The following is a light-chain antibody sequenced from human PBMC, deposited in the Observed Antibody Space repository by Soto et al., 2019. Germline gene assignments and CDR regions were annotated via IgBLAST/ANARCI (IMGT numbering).Light chain of an antibody. CDR1: QTISSW. V-gene: IGKV1-5*01. CDR3: LHEYSFPYT. J-gene: IGKJ2*01. Sequence: DLPITQSPSTLSGSVGDRVTITCRASQTISSWLAWYQQKPGKAPTLLIYDASSLESGVPSRFSGSGSGTEFTLTISSLQPDDGATYYGLHEYSFPYTFCQGTKVDIK. CDR2: DAS.